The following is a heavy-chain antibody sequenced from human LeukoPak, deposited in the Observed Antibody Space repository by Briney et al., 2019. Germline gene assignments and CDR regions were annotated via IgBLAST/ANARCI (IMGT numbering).Heavy chain of an antibody. CDR2: IYSGGST. D-gene: IGHD6-13*01. Sequence: PGGSLRLSCATSGSTVSSNYMSWVRQAPGKGLEWVSVIYSGGSTYYADSVKGRFTISRDNSKNTLYLQMNSLRAEDTAVYYCARSIAAAGAWDNYNWFDPWGQGTLVTVSS. CDR3: ARSIAAAGAWDNYNWFDP. CDR1: GSTVSSNY. J-gene: IGHJ5*02. V-gene: IGHV3-53*01.